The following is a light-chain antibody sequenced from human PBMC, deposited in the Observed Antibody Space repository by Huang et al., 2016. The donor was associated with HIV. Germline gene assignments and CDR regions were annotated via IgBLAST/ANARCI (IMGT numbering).Light chain of an antibody. CDR2: GAK. J-gene: IGKJ5*01. V-gene: IGKV3-20*01. CDR1: QSLTSGF. Sequence: ENVLTQSPGTLSLSPGERATLSCRASQSLTSGFLAWYQQKPGQPPRLLIYGAKSRATGNRDRFSGSGSGTEFTLTISRLEPEDFAVYYCQQYGTSPLTFGQGTRLEMK. CDR3: QQYGTSPLT.